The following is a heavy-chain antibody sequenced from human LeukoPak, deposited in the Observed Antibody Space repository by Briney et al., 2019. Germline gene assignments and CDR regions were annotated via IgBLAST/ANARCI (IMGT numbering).Heavy chain of an antibody. CDR2: INSDGSST. V-gene: IGHV3-74*01. CDR3: ARHWYSGSPSDAFDI. CDR1: GFTFSSYW. J-gene: IGHJ3*02. Sequence: GGSLKLSCAASGFTFSSYWMHWVRRAPGKGLVWVSRINSDGSSTSYADSVKGRFTISRDNAKNSLYLQMNSLRAEDTAVYYCARHWYSGSPSDAFDIWGQGTMVTVSS. D-gene: IGHD1-26*01.